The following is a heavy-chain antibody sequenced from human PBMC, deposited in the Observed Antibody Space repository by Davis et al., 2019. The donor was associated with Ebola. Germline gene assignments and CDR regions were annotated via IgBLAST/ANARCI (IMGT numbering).Heavy chain of an antibody. V-gene: IGHV3-7*01. CDR1: GFTFSGFW. Sequence: GESLKISCAASGFTFSGFWMSWVRQAPGKGLECVANIKDDGGEKYYADSVKGRFTISRDNSKNTLYLQMNSLRAEDTAVYYCARDRIDGYDYGDLLHQSLIDYWGQGTLVTVSS. J-gene: IGHJ4*02. CDR2: IKDDGGEK. D-gene: IGHD4-17*01. CDR3: ARDRIDGYDYGDLLHQSLIDY.